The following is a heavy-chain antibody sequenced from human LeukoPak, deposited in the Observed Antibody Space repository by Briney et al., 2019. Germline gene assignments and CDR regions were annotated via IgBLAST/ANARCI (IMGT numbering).Heavy chain of an antibody. CDR3: ARDGVSSWYYFDY. J-gene: IGHJ4*02. D-gene: IGHD6-13*01. Sequence: PGGSLRLSCAASGFTFTNYPMHWVRQAPGKGLEWVAAISYDGSNKYYADSVKGRFTISRDNSENTLYLQMNSLRPEDTAVYYCARDGVSSWYYFDYWGQGTLVTVSS. V-gene: IGHV3-30-3*01. CDR2: ISYDGSNK. CDR1: GFTFTNYP.